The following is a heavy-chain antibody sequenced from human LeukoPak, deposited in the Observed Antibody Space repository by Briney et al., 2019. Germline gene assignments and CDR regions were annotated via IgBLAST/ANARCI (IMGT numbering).Heavy chain of an antibody. CDR2: INSDGSST. CDR3: ARDFGGFFDY. J-gene: IGHJ4*02. Sequence: GGSLRLSCAASGFTFSSYWMHWVRQAPGKGPAWVSRINSDGSSTSYADSVKGRFTISRDNAKNTLYLQMNSLRAEDTAVYYCARDFGGFFDYWGQGTLVTVSS. CDR1: GFTFSSYW. V-gene: IGHV3-74*01. D-gene: IGHD3-10*01.